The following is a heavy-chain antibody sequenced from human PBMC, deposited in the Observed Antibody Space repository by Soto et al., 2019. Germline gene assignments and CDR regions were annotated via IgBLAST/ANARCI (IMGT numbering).Heavy chain of an antibody. V-gene: IGHV1-69*02. CDR1: GGTFSSYT. Sequence: SVKVSCKASGGTFSSYTISWVRQAPGQGLEWMGRIIPILGIANYAQKFQGRVTITADKSTSTAYMELSSLRSEDTAVYYCAIVVVPAATPDEYFQHWGQGTLVTVSS. CDR2: IIPILGIA. CDR3: AIVVVPAATPDEYFQH. J-gene: IGHJ1*01. D-gene: IGHD2-2*01.